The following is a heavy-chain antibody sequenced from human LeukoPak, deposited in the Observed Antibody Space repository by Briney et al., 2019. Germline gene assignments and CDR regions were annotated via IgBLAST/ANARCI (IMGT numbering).Heavy chain of an antibody. Sequence: PSETLSLTCTVSGGTISSYYWNWIRQPPGKGLEWIGYIHYSGSTKYNPSLKSQVTISVDTSKNQFSLKLSSVTAADTAVYYCARWYSSGWAFDYWGQGTLVTVSS. D-gene: IGHD6-19*01. CDR3: ARWYSSGWAFDY. V-gene: IGHV4-59*08. J-gene: IGHJ4*02. CDR2: IHYSGST. CDR1: GGTISSYY.